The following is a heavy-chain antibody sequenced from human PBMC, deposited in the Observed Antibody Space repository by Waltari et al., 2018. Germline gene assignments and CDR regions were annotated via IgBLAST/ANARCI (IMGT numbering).Heavy chain of an antibody. Sequence: QVQLQESGPVLVKSSETLSLTCTVSGDSITNFYWSWIRQSPGKGLEGIANVDKNGNINYHPSLQSRVNMSRDTSRSQLSLKLSSVTAADTAVYYCARTVRWLNFDQWGQGTLVTVSS. D-gene: IGHD6-19*01. J-gene: IGHJ4*02. CDR1: GDSITNFY. CDR3: ARTVRWLNFDQ. CDR2: VDKNGNI. V-gene: IGHV4-59*01.